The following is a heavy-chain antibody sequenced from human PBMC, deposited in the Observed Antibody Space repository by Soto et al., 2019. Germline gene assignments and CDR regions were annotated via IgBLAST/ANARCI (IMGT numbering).Heavy chain of an antibody. J-gene: IGHJ4*02. Sequence: SETLSLTCTVSGGSISSSSYFWGWIRQPPGKGLEWIGSIYYSGSTYYNPSLKSRVTISVDTSKNQFSLKLSSVTAADTAVYYCARRGSGSYSDYWGQGTLVTVSS. CDR3: ARRGSGSYSDY. D-gene: IGHD3-10*01. CDR1: GGSISSSSYF. V-gene: IGHV4-39*01. CDR2: IYYSGST.